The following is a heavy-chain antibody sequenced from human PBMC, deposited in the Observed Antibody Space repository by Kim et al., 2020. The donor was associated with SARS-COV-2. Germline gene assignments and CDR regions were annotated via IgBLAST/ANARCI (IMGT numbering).Heavy chain of an antibody. Sequence: YADSVKGRFTVSRDNAKNTLYLQMESLRVEATALYYCAKDHESSGWPTFDYWCQGGLVTVSS. V-gene: IGHV3-23*01. J-gene: IGHJ4*02. D-gene: IGHD3-22*01. CDR3: AKDHESSGWPTFDY.